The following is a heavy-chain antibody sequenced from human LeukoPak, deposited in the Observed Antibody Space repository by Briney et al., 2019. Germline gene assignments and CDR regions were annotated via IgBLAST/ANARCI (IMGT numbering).Heavy chain of an antibody. Sequence: PSQTLSLTCTVSGGSISSGNYYWSWIRQPAGKGLEWIWRIWTDGGTSYKPSLESRVTASVDTSKNQFSLKLRSVTAADTAVYYCARGYSSPTTSYVRWLDPWGQGTLVTVSS. CDR2: IWTDGGT. D-gene: IGHD2-2*01. CDR1: GGSISSGNYY. V-gene: IGHV4-61*02. CDR3: ARGYSSPTTSYVRWLDP. J-gene: IGHJ5*02.